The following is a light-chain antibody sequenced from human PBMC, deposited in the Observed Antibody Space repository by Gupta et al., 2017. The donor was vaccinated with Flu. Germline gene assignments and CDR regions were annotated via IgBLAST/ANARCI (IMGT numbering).Light chain of an antibody. Sequence: QTVRLTCQGDSLRNYYASWYQKKPGQAPVLVIYGKNNRPSGIPDRFSGSNSGNTATLTITGAQADDEADYYCNSRDSGDNFYVLFGGGTKLTVL. CDR2: GKN. CDR3: NSRDSGDNFYVL. CDR1: SLRNYY. V-gene: IGLV3-19*01. J-gene: IGLJ2*01.